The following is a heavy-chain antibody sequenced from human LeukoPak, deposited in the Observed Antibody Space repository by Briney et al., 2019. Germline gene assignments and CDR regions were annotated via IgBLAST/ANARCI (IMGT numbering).Heavy chain of an antibody. Sequence: ASVKVSCKASGYSFSGYFMHWVRQAPGQGLEWMGWINPKSGATNYTQKLQGMITMTRDTSINTVYMELSRLRSDDTAVYYCARGGSLVRGACFDSWGQGTLVTVSS. CDR3: ARGGSLVRGACFDS. D-gene: IGHD3-10*01. J-gene: IGHJ4*02. CDR2: INPKSGAT. V-gene: IGHV1-2*02. CDR1: GYSFSGYF.